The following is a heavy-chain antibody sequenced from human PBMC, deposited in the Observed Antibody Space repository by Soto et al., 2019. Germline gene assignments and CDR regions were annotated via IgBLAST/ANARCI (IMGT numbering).Heavy chain of an antibody. V-gene: IGHV4-59*12. Sequence: PSETLSLTCTVSGGSISSYYWSWIRQPPGKGLEWIGYIYYSGSTNYNPSLKSRVTISVDRSKNQFSLKLSSVTAADTAVYYCARGGGTNYYYGMDVWGQGTTVTVSS. CDR3: ARGGGTNYYYGMDV. CDR1: GGSISSYY. J-gene: IGHJ6*02. CDR2: IYYSGST. D-gene: IGHD1-1*01.